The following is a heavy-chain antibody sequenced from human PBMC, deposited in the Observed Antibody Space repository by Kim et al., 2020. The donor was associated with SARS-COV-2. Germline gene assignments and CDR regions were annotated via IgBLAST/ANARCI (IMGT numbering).Heavy chain of an antibody. J-gene: IGHJ3*02. V-gene: IGHV7-4-1*02. Sequence: ASVKVSCKASGYTFTSYAMNWVRQAPGQGLEWMGWINTNTGNPTYAQGFTGRFVFSLDTSVSTAYLQISSLKAEDTAVYYCARDFFHIPYSSGWYRLHAFDIWGQGTMVTVSS. CDR2: INTNTGNP. CDR1: GYTFTSYA. CDR3: ARDFFHIPYSSGWYRLHAFDI. D-gene: IGHD6-19*01.